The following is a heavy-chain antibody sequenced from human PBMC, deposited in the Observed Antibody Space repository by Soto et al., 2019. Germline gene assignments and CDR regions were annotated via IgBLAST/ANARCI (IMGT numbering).Heavy chain of an antibody. V-gene: IGHV4-30-4*02. CDR2: XYXTXXX. J-gene: IGHJ4*02. Sequence: PSETLSLTCAVSGGSISSGDYYLSWIRQPPGKGLEXIGXXYXTXXXYXXPSLKSRVTISRDTSKNQFSLKLSSVTAADTAVYYCASSRGSTSLDYWGQGTLVTVSS. CDR3: ASSRGSTSLDY. D-gene: IGHD2-2*01. CDR1: GGSISSGDYY.